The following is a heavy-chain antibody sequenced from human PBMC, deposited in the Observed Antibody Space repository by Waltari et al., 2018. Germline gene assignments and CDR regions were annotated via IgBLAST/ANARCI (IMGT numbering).Heavy chain of an antibody. CDR2: FDPEDGET. CDR3: ATAGITGTPYYMDV. Sequence: QVQLVQSGAEVKKPGSSVKVSCKASGGTFSSYAISWVRQAPGKGLEWMGGFDPEDGETIYAQKFQGRVTMTEDTSTDTAYMELSSLRSEDTAVYYCATAGITGTPYYMDVWGKGTTVTITS. J-gene: IGHJ6*03. V-gene: IGHV1-24*01. D-gene: IGHD1-20*01. CDR1: GGTFSSYA.